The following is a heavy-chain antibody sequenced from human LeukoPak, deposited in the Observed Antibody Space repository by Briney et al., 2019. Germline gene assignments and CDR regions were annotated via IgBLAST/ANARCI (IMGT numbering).Heavy chain of an antibody. V-gene: IGHV3-23*01. CDR2: ISNTGAST. J-gene: IGHJ4*02. Sequence: GSLRLSCAASGFTFSSYSMNWVRQVPGKGLEWASTISNTGASTYYADSVKGRFTISRDNPKSTLYLQMDSLRAEDTAVYYCARGDFGVVRPFDFWGQGTLVTVSS. D-gene: IGHD3-3*01. CDR1: GFTFSSYS. CDR3: ARGDFGVVRPFDF.